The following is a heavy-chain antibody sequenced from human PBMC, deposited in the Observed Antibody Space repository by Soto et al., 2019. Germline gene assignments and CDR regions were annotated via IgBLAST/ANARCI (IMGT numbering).Heavy chain of an antibody. Sequence: TLSLTCTVSSGSMSGYYWNWIRQPPGKGLEWIGYIYYSGSTNYNPSLKSRVTISVDTSKNQFSLKLSSVTAADTAVYYCARAGDYDFWSGYSNDAFDIWGQGTMVTVSS. D-gene: IGHD3-3*01. CDR2: IYYSGST. CDR1: SGSMSGYY. J-gene: IGHJ3*02. V-gene: IGHV4-59*01. CDR3: ARAGDYDFWSGYSNDAFDI.